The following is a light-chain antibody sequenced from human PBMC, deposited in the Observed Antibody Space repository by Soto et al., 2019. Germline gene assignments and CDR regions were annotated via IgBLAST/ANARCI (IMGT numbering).Light chain of an antibody. CDR3: QQYGSSPRT. CDR1: QSVSSSY. V-gene: IGKV3-20*01. J-gene: IGKJ1*01. CDR2: GAS. Sequence: EILLTQSPGTLSLSPWEIASLAGRASQSVSSSYLAWYQQKPGQAPRLLIYGASSRATGIPDRFSGSGSGTDFTLTISRLEPEDFAVYYCQQYGSSPRTFGQGTKVDIK.